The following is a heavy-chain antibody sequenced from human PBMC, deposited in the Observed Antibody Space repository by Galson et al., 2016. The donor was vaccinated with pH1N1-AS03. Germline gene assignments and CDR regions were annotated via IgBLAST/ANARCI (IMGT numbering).Heavy chain of an antibody. Sequence: SLRLSCAASGFIFSNHGMHWARQAPGKGPEFVARISSVGGSTYYADSVKARFTISRDNSKNTRYLQMDSLRVEDTAVYYCERAGGYWGQGTLVTVSS. V-gene: IGHV3-64*02. CDR1: GFIFSNHG. J-gene: IGHJ4*02. CDR2: ISSVGGST. CDR3: ERAGGY.